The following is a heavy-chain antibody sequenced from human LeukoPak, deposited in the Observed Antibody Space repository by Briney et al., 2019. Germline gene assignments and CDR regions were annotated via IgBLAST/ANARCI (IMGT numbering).Heavy chain of an antibody. CDR1: GGSISSSTYY. D-gene: IGHD1-26*01. Sequence: PSETLSLTCTASGGSISSSTYYWDWLRQPPGKGREWIGSIYYSGSTYYNPSLKSRVTISVDTSKNQFSLKLSSVTAADTAVYYCARVQVGATGYYYYGMDVWGQGTTVTVSS. CDR3: ARVQVGATGYYYYGMDV. CDR2: IYYSGST. V-gene: IGHV4-39*07. J-gene: IGHJ6*02.